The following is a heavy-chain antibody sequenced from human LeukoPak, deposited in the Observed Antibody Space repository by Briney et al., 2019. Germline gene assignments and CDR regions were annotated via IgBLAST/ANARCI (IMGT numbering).Heavy chain of an antibody. V-gene: IGHV3-66*01. Sequence: PGGSLRLSCAASGFTVSSNYMSWVRQAPGKGLEWVSVIYSGGSTYYADSVKGRFTISRDNSKNTLYLQMNSLRAEGTAVYYCARGRYCSGGSCSYFDYWGQGTLVTVSS. CDR2: IYSGGST. CDR3: ARGRYCSGGSCSYFDY. J-gene: IGHJ4*02. CDR1: GFTVSSNY. D-gene: IGHD2-15*01.